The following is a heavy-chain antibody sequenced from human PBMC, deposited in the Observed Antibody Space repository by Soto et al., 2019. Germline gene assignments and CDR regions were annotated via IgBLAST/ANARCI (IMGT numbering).Heavy chain of an antibody. J-gene: IGHJ4*02. CDR3: ARDPDPGGLGYFDY. D-gene: IGHD7-27*01. Sequence: GGSLRLSCAASGFTFSSYAMHWVRQAPGKGLEWVAVISYDGSNKYYADSVKGRFTISRDNSKNTLYLQMNSLRAEDTAVYYCARDPDPGGLGYFDYWGQGTLVTVSS. CDR2: ISYDGSNK. CDR1: GFTFSSYA. V-gene: IGHV3-30*04.